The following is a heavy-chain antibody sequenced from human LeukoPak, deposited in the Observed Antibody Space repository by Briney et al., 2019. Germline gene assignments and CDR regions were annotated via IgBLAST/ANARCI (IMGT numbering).Heavy chain of an antibody. Sequence: PSETLSLTCTVSGGSISSSSYYWGWIRQPPGKGLEWIGSIYYSGSTYYNPSLKSRVTISVDTSKNQFSLKLSSVTAADTAVYYCARGYCSSTSCYYPHGMDVWGQGTTVTVSS. CDR3: ARGYCSSTSCYYPHGMDV. J-gene: IGHJ6*02. CDR2: IYYSGST. CDR1: GGSISSSSYY. V-gene: IGHV4-39*07. D-gene: IGHD2-2*01.